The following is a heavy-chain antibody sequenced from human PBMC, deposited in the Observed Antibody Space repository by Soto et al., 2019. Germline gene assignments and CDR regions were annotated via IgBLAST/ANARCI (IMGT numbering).Heavy chain of an antibody. Sequence: SLRLSCAASGFTFSSYEMNWVRQAPGKGLEWVSYISSSGSTIYYADSVKGRFTISRDNAKNSLYLQMNSLRAEDTTVYYCARDQRPITMVREGLYYYYYGMDVWGQVTTSIVS. J-gene: IGHJ6*02. CDR1: GFTFSSYE. V-gene: IGHV3-48*03. D-gene: IGHD3-10*01. CDR2: ISSSGSTI. CDR3: ARDQRPITMVREGLYYYYYGMDV.